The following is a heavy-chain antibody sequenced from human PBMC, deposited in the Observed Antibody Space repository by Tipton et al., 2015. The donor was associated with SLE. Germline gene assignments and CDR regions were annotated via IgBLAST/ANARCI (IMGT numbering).Heavy chain of an antibody. CDR3: VRCSGRPSYYYGMDV. CDR2: IIPIFGTT. J-gene: IGHJ6*02. V-gene: IGHV1-69*01. Sequence: QSGPEVKKPGSSVKVSCKASGGIFRTFAVGWARQAPGQGLEWMGVIIPIFGTTTYARKFQGTVTITADESTRTVYLELSSLQSEATAVYYCVRCSGRPSYYYGMDVWGQGITVTVSS. D-gene: IGHD3-10*01. CDR1: GGIFRTFA.